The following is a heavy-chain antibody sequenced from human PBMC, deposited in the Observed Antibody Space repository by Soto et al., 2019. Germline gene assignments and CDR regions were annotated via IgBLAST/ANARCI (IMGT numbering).Heavy chain of an antibody. V-gene: IGHV1-58*01. CDR2: IVVGSGNT. J-gene: IGHJ6*02. Sequence: GASVKVACKASGFTVTSSAGRGARQTTVARLVWIGWIVVGSGNTNYAQKFQERVTITRDMSTSTAYMELSSLRSEDTAVYYCAADSHYDFWSGYLGYYYYGMDVWGQGTTVTVSS. CDR3: AADSHYDFWSGYLGYYYYGMDV. CDR1: GFTVTSSA. D-gene: IGHD3-3*01.